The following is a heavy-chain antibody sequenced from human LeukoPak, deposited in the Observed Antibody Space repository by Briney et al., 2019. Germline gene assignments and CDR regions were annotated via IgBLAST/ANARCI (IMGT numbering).Heavy chain of an antibody. CDR3: AREVKRYVDTAMVTAYYYYYMDV. CDR1: GFTFSDYA. J-gene: IGHJ6*03. CDR2: ISGTADTT. D-gene: IGHD5-18*01. V-gene: IGHV3-23*01. Sequence: PGGSLRLSCAASGFTFSDYAMSWVRQAPGKGLEWVSAISGTADTTYYADSVKGRFTISRDNPEKMVYLQMNSLRADDTAVYYCAREVKRYVDTAMVTAYYYYYMDVWGKGTTVTVSS.